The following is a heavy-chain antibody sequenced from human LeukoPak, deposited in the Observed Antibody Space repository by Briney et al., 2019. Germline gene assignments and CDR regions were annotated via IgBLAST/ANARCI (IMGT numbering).Heavy chain of an antibody. CDR2: ISGSGGST. V-gene: IGHV3-23*01. J-gene: IGHJ4*02. CDR3: AKAGGRLYSGYDEHFDY. CDR1: GFTFSSYA. D-gene: IGHD5-12*01. Sequence: GGSLRLSCAASGFTFSSYAMSWVRQAPGKGLEWVSAISGSGGSTYYADFVKGRFTISRDNSKNTLYLQMNSLRAEDTAVYYRAKAGGRLYSGYDEHFDYWGQGTLVTVSS.